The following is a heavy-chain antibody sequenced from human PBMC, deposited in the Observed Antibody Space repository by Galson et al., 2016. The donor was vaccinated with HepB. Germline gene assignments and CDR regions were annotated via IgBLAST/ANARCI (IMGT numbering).Heavy chain of an antibody. J-gene: IGHJ3*01. CDR1: GGSISSGDYY. V-gene: IGHV4-31*03. CDR3: ARDSSSGLRTFDV. CDR2: IYSSGYS. Sequence: TLSLTCTVSGGSISSGDYYWTWIRQRPGKGLEWIGYIYSSGYSYSNPSLESRLAISADTSKNQFSLKLNSVTAADTAVYYCARDSSSGLRTFDVWGQGRMVTVSS. D-gene: IGHD4-17*01.